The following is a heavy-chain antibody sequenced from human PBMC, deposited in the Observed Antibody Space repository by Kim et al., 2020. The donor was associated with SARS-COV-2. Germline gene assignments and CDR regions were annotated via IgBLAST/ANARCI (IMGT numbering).Heavy chain of an antibody. D-gene: IGHD3-10*01. Sequence: KSRVTISVDTSKNQFSLKLSSVTAADTAVYYWARGRITMVRGVTPLGMDVWGQGTTVTVSS. V-gene: IGHV4-34*01. CDR3: ARGRITMVRGVTPLGMDV. J-gene: IGHJ6*02.